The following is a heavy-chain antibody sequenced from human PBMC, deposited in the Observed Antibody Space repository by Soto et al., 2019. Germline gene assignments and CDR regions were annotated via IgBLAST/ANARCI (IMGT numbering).Heavy chain of an antibody. Sequence: ASVKVSCKASGGTFSSYAISWVRQAPGQGLEWMGGIIPIFGTANYAQKFQGRVTITADESTSTAYMELSSLRSEDTAVYYCECRHPWPGGYFDNWGQGTLVIVCS. CDR1: GGTFSSYA. D-gene: IGHD5-12*01. CDR3: ECRHPWPGGYFDN. V-gene: IGHV1-69*13. J-gene: IGHJ4*02. CDR2: IIPIFGTA.